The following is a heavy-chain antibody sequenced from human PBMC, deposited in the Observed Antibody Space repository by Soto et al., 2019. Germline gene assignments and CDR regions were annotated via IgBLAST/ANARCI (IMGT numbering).Heavy chain of an antibody. CDR3: ARGEELETGERFDP. D-gene: IGHD1-1*01. CDR1: GYTFTSYD. CDR2: MNPNSGNT. Sequence: GASVKVSCKASGYTFTSYDINWVRQATGQGLEWMGWMNPNSGNTGYAQKIQGRVNMTRNTSISTAYMELSSLRSEDTAVYYCARGEELETGERFDPWGQGTLVTVSS. J-gene: IGHJ5*02. V-gene: IGHV1-8*01.